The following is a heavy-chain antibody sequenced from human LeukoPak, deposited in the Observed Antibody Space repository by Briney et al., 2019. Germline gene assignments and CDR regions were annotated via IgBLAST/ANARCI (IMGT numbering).Heavy chain of an antibody. V-gene: IGHV3-23*01. CDR3: AIREPIGY. D-gene: IGHD1-14*01. CDR2: ISGGGGIT. CDR1: GFTVSSHY. J-gene: IGHJ4*02. Sequence: GGSLRLSCAASGFTVSSHYMTWVRQAPGKGLEWVSAISGGGGITYYADSVKGRFTISRDNSKNTLYLQMNSLRAEDTALYYCAIREPIGYWGQGTLVTVSS.